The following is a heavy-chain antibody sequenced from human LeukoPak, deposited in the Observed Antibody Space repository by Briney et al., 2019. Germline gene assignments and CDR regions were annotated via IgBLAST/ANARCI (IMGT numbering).Heavy chain of an antibody. J-gene: IGHJ4*02. CDR2: INGGADST. CDR1: GITFSSYA. CDR3: AKDQKWGPAGYYFDS. V-gene: IGHV3-23*01. Sequence: GGSLRLSCVASGITFSSYAMSWVRQAPGKGLEWVSAINGGADSTYYADSVKGRFTISRDNSKNTLDLQMNSLRAEDTAVYYCAKDQKWGPAGYYFDSWGQGTLVTVSS. D-gene: IGHD2-2*01.